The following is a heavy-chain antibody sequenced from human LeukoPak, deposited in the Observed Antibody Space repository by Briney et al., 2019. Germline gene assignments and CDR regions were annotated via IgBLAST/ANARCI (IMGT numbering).Heavy chain of an antibody. CDR2: IWYDGSNK. D-gene: IGHD6-13*01. CDR1: GFTFSSYA. CDR3: ARDASLYSSSYYYYYGMDV. J-gene: IGHJ6*02. V-gene: IGHV3-33*08. Sequence: PGRSLRLSCAASGFTFSSYAMHWVRQAPGKGLEWVAVIWYDGSNKYYADSVKGRFTISRDNSKNTLYQQMNSLRAEDTAVYYCARDASLYSSSYYYYYGMDVWGQGTTVTVSS.